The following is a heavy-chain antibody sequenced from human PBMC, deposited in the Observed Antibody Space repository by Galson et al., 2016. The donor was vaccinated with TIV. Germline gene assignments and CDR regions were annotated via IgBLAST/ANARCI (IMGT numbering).Heavy chain of an antibody. V-gene: IGHV3-66*02. Sequence: SLRLSCAASTFNIKDNYMTWVRQAPGKGLEWVSIISSGGTTNYADSVKGRFTIGRDESKNTLYLEMNNLRLEDTAVYYCARDRRHCGNECFLYYYYGMDVWGLGATVTVSS. CDR1: TFNIKDNY. J-gene: IGHJ6*02. CDR2: ISSGGTT. D-gene: IGHD2-21*01. CDR3: ARDRRHCGNECFLYYYYGMDV.